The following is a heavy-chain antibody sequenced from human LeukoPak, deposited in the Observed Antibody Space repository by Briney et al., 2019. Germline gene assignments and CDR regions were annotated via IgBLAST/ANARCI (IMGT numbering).Heavy chain of an antibody. CDR1: GFTFDKSA. V-gene: IGHV3-23*01. J-gene: IGHJ4*02. CDR3: VKGPGHSSDWYYLY. Sequence: GGSLRLSCAASGFTFDKSAMTWVRQAPGKGLEWVSSISSTGGSTYYVDSGKGRFTISRDNSKNTVYLQMNSLRAEDTAVYYCVKGPGHSSDWYYLYWGQGTLVTVSS. D-gene: IGHD6-19*01. CDR2: ISSTGGST.